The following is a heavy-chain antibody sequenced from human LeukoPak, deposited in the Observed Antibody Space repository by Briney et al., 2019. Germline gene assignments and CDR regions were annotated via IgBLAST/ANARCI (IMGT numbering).Heavy chain of an antibody. D-gene: IGHD2-2*01. CDR1: GFTFRNYG. Sequence: GGSLRLSCAASGFTFRNYGMNWVRQAPGKGLGWISYINSLSDTVYYSNSVEGRFTISRDNAKNSLYLQMNSLRAEDTAMYYCARDTRGESDYWGHGTLVTVSS. J-gene: IGHJ4*01. CDR3: ARDTRGESDY. CDR2: INSLSDTV. V-gene: IGHV3-48*04.